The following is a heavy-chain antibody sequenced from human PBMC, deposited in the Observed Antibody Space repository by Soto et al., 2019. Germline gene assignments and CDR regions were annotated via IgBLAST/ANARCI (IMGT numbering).Heavy chain of an antibody. D-gene: IGHD3-10*01. Sequence: QVQLVQSGAEVKKPGSSVKVSCKASGGTFSSYTISWVRQAPGQGLEWMGRIIPILGIANYAQKFQGRVTIXXDXSXXTAYMELSSLRSEDTAVYYCAREEQGSGSYQRSDYWGQGTLVTVSS. V-gene: IGHV1-69*08. CDR3: AREEQGSGSYQRSDY. CDR1: GGTFSSYT. J-gene: IGHJ4*02. CDR2: IIPILGIA.